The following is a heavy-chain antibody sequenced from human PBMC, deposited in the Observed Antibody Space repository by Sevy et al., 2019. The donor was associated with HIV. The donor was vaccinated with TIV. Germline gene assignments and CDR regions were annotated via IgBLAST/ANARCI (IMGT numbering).Heavy chain of an antibody. CDR3: ARNPNSAYDSFFPVFDI. J-gene: IGHJ3*02. CDR2: IHYSGFT. D-gene: IGHD5-12*01. Sequence: SETLSLTCTVSDDSIRNYYWSWIRQAPGKGLEWIGYIHYSGFTNFNPSLKSRVTISVDRSKNQFSLRLISVTAADTAQYYCARNPNSAYDSFFPVFDIWGQGTTVTVSS. V-gene: IGHV4-59*01. CDR1: DDSIRNYY.